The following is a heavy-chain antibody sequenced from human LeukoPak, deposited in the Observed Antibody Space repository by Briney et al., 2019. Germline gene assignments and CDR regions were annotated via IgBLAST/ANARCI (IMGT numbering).Heavy chain of an antibody. D-gene: IGHD3-22*01. CDR3: ARDPYYDK. V-gene: IGHV4-4*07. J-gene: IGHJ4*02. Sequence: PSETLSLTCAVYGGSFSDYWWTWIRQPAGKGLEWIGRIYTSGSTNYNPSLKSRVTMSVDTSKNQFSLKLSSVTAADTAVYYCARDPYYDKWGQGTLVTVSS. CDR2: IYTSGST. CDR1: GGSFSDYW.